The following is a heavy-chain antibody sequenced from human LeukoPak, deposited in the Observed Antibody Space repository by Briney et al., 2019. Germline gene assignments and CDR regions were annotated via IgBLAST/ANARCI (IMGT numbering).Heavy chain of an antibody. V-gene: IGHV5-51*01. CDR2: IYPGGSDT. J-gene: IGHJ6*03. CDR1: GYSFTSYW. CDR3: ARQRGSGTLYYYYYYYMDV. Sequence: GESLKISCKGSGYSFTSYWIGWVRQMPGKGLEWMGIIYPGGSDTRYSPSFQGQVTISADKSISTAYLQWSSLKASDTAMYYCARQRGSGTLYYYYYYYMDVWGKGTTVTVSS. D-gene: IGHD3-10*01.